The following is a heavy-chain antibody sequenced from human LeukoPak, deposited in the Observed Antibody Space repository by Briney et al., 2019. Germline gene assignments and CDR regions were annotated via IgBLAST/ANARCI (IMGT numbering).Heavy chain of an antibody. D-gene: IGHD3-10*01. J-gene: IGHJ6*04. CDR2: INHSGST. Sequence: PSETLSLTCAVYGGSLSGYYWSWIRQPPGKGLEWIGEINHSGSTNYNPSLKSRVTISVDTSKNQFSLKLSSVTAADTAVYYCASRAYYYGSGRTYYYGMDVWGKGTTVTVSS. CDR1: GGSLSGYY. CDR3: ASRAYYYGSGRTYYYGMDV. V-gene: IGHV4-34*01.